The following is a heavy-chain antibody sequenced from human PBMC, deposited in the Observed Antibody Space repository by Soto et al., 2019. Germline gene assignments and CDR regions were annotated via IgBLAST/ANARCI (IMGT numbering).Heavy chain of an antibody. CDR3: ARGRTVRNYADDSSDYFYFFDY. CDR1: GDSISTFY. Sequence: PSDTLSLTCTVSGDSISTFYWGWMRQSPGKELEWIGYVYYTGSTNYNPSLKGRVTISVDRSKNQFSLKLTSANAADTAVYYCARGRTVRNYADDSSDYFYFFDYWGQGTQVTVSS. D-gene: IGHD3-22*01. CDR2: VYYTGST. J-gene: IGHJ4*02. V-gene: IGHV4-59*07.